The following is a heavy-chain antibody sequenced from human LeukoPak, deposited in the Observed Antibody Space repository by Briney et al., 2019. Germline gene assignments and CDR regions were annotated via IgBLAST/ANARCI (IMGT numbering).Heavy chain of an antibody. D-gene: IGHD6-19*01. Sequence: SETLSLTCAVSGYSISSGYYWGWIRQPPGKGLEWIGSIYHSGSTYYNPSLKSRVTISVDTSKNQFSLELSSVTAADTAVYYCARGQWLVRVYFDYWGQGTLVTVSS. J-gene: IGHJ4*02. CDR1: GYSISSGYY. V-gene: IGHV4-38-2*01. CDR3: ARGQWLVRVYFDY. CDR2: IYHSGST.